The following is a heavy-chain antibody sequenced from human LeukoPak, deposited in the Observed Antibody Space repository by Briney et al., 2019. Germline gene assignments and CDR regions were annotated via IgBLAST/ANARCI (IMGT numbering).Heavy chain of an antibody. J-gene: IGHJ4*02. CDR2: INHSGST. Sequence: SETLSLTCAVYGGSFSGYYWSWIRQPPGKGLEWIREINHSGSTNYNPSLKSRVTISVDTSKNQFSLKLSSVTAADTAVYYCARARGYSYGYYFDYWGQGTLVTVSS. V-gene: IGHV4-34*01. D-gene: IGHD5-18*01. CDR3: ARARGYSYGYYFDY. CDR1: GGSFSGYY.